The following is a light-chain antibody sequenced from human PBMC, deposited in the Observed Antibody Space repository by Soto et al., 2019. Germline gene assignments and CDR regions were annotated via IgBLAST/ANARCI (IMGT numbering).Light chain of an antibody. CDR3: QQSYNSPPWT. J-gene: IGKJ1*01. V-gene: IGKV1-39*01. CDR1: QSISTY. CDR2: RAS. Sequence: DIQMTQSPSSLSASVGDRVTVSCRASQSISTYLNWYQQKPGTAPRLLIYRASSVKSGVPPRFSGSGSGRDFTLTISSLRPEDTATYFCQQSYNSPPWTFGRGTKVEVK.